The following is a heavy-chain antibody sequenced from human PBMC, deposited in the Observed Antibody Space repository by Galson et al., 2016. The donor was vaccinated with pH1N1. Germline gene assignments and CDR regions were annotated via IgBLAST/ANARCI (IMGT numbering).Heavy chain of an antibody. CDR2: ITYTSATI. Sequence: SLRLSCAASGFTFSSWHMDWVRQAPGEGLEWISFITYTSATIYYADSVKGRFTVSRDNAKNSLYLQMNSLRAEDTAVYYCARPGNDGDRRGAFDLWGQGTMVTVSP. CDR1: GFTFSSWH. D-gene: IGHD2-21*02. V-gene: IGHV3-48*04. J-gene: IGHJ3*01. CDR3: ARPGNDGDRRGAFDL.